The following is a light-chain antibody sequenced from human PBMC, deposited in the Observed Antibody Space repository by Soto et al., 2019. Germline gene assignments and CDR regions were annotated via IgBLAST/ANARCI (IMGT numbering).Light chain of an antibody. CDR2: DAS. J-gene: IGKJ1*01. CDR3: QQYKSYWT. CDR1: QSISHW. Sequence: DIQMTQSPATLSASVGDSVTITCRASQSISHWLAWYQQKPGKAPKFLIYDASSLESGVPSRFSGSGSGTEFTLTINSLQPDDFATYYCQQYKSYWTFGQGTKVDIK. V-gene: IGKV1-5*01.